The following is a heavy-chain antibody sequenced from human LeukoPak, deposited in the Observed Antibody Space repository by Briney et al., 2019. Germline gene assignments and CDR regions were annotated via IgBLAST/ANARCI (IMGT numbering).Heavy chain of an antibody. Sequence: GGSLRLSCAASGFTFSSYAMHWVRQAPGKGLEWVAVISYDGSNKYYADSVKGRFTISRDNAKNSLYLQMNSLRAEDTAVYYCARAGLYGEDAFDIWGQGTMVTVSS. V-gene: IGHV3-30-3*01. CDR2: ISYDGSNK. J-gene: IGHJ3*02. CDR1: GFTFSSYA. CDR3: ARAGLYGEDAFDI. D-gene: IGHD4-17*01.